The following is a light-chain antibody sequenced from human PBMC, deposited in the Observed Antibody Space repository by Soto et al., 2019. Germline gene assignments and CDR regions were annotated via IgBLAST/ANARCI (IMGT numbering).Light chain of an antibody. CDR1: QSVSSY. CDR2: DAS. J-gene: IGKJ4*01. CDR3: QQRSNWPRIT. V-gene: IGKV3-11*01. Sequence: EIVLTQSPATLSLSPGERATLPCRASQSVSSYLAWYQQKPGQAPRLLIYDASNRATGIPARFSGSGSGTDFTLTISSLEPEDFAVYYCQQRSNWPRITFGGGTKVDIK.